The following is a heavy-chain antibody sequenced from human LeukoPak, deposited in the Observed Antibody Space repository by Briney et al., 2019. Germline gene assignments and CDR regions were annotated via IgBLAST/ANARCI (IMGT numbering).Heavy chain of an antibody. V-gene: IGHV3-7*01. D-gene: IGHD3-10*01. CDR3: ARDLYGSGSYYNYY. Sequence: PGGSLRLSCAASGFTFSSYWMSWVRQAPGKGLEWVANIKQDGSEKYYVDSVRGRFTISRDNAKNSLYLQMNSLRAEDTAVYYCARDLYGSGSYYNYYWGQGTLVTVSS. J-gene: IGHJ4*02. CDR2: IKQDGSEK. CDR1: GFTFSSYW.